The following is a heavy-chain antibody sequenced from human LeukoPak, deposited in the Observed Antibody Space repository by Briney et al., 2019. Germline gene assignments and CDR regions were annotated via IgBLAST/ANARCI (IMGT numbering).Heavy chain of an antibody. J-gene: IGHJ4*02. Sequence: PGRSLRLSCAASGFTFSSYGMHWVRQAPGKGLEWVAVISYDGSNKYYADSVKGRFTISRDNSKNTLYLQMNSLRAEDTAVYYCAKDPYSSGWYVRPYYFDYWVQGTLVTVS. CDR3: AKDPYSSGWYVRPYYFDY. V-gene: IGHV3-30*18. CDR1: GFTFSSYG. D-gene: IGHD6-19*01. CDR2: ISYDGSNK.